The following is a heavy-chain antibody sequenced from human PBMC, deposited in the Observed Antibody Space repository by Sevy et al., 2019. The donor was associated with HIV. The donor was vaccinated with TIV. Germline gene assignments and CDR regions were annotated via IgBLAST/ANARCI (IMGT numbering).Heavy chain of an antibody. CDR1: AFTFSTYA. V-gene: IGHV3-30*03. J-gene: IGHJ4*02. CDR3: ARDDIVARDYFDY. CDR2: VSYDGGNR. Sequence: GGSLRLSCAASAFTFSTYAMHWVRQAPGKGLEWVAVVSYDGGNRHYADSVKGRFTISRDNAKNSLYLHMNSLRAEDTAVYYCARDDIVARDYFDYWGQGTLVTVSS. D-gene: IGHD2-15*01.